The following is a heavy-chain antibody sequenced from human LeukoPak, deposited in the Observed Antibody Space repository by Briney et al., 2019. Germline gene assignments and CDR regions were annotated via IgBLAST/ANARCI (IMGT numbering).Heavy chain of an antibody. D-gene: IGHD4-23*01. V-gene: IGHV1-18*01. CDR2: ISAYNGNT. J-gene: IGHJ4*02. Sequence: ASVKVSCKASGYTFISYGISWVRQAPGQGLEWMGWISAYNGNTNYAQKFQGRVTMTSDNAISTVYMEISSLRSDDAAVYYCARIKRIMEPGTVGLDSWGQGTLVTVSS. CDR3: ARIKRIMEPGTVGLDS. CDR1: GYTFISYG.